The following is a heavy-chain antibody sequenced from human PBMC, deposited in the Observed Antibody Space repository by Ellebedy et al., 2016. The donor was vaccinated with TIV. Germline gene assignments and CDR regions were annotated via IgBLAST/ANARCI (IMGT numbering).Heavy chain of an antibody. D-gene: IGHD6-19*01. J-gene: IGHJ4*02. Sequence: ASVKVSXKGSGYTFTNYYINWVRQAPGQGPEWMGIINPSGGRATYAQKFQGKLTMTSDTSTSTVFLALRSPRSEGAAVYYWARGFAVAVPFYFDSWGQGTLVTVSP. CDR3: ARGFAVAVPFYFDS. CDR2: INPSGGRA. V-gene: IGHV1-46*01. CDR1: GYTFTNYY.